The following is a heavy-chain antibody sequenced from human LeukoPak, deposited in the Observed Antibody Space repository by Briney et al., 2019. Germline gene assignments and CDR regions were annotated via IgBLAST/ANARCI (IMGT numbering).Heavy chain of an antibody. Sequence: SETLSLTCTVSGYSISSGYYWGWIRQPPGKGLEWIGSIYHSGSTYYNPSLKSRVTISVDTSKNQFSLKLSSVTAADTAVYYCASILVVPAARFDYWGQGTLVTVSS. CDR3: ASILVVPAARFDY. J-gene: IGHJ4*02. V-gene: IGHV4-38-2*02. D-gene: IGHD2-2*01. CDR2: IYHSGST. CDR1: GYSISSGYY.